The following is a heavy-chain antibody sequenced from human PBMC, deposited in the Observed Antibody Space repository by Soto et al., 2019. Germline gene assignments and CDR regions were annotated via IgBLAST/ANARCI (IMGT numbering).Heavy chain of an antibody. D-gene: IGHD3-3*01. Sequence: EVQLVESGGGLVQPGGSLRLSCAASGFTFTNYWMSWVRQAPGKGLEWVANIKQDGSEEYYVDSVKGRFTISRDNAKNSLYLQMNSLRAEDTAVYYCARGGTIFGVISRYYYYYYMDVWGKGTTVTVSS. CDR1: GFTFTNYW. CDR3: ARGGTIFGVISRYYYYYYMDV. V-gene: IGHV3-7*01. J-gene: IGHJ6*03. CDR2: IKQDGSEE.